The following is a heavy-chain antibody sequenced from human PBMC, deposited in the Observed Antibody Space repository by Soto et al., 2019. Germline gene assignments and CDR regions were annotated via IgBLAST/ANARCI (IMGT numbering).Heavy chain of an antibody. J-gene: IGHJ3*02. CDR1: GFTFSSYN. CDR3: ASEDPSGDYVGGAFDI. CDR2: ISTGSGNI. V-gene: IGHV3-48*01. Sequence: EVQLVESGGGLVQPGGSLRLSCAASGFTFSSYNMNWVRQAPGKGLEWVSYISTGSGNIYYADSVKGRFTISRDNAKNSLFLQMNNLRAEDTAVYYCASEDPSGDYVGGAFDIWGQGTMVTVSS. D-gene: IGHD4-17*01.